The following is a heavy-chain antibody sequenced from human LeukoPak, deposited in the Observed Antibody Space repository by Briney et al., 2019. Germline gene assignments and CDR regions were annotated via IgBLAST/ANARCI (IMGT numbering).Heavy chain of an antibody. CDR1: GFTLNTND. D-gene: IGHD4-23*01. Sequence: GGSLRLSCAASGFTLNTNDMNWVRQAPGKGLEWVSIMYPWGSAFYTDSVKGRFTVNRDESKKMMFLQMHTLRPDNTAMYYFVGQRGGDNCRWGQGALVTVSS. V-gene: IGHV3-66*02. CDR3: VGQRGGDNCR. CDR2: MYPWGSA. J-gene: IGHJ4*03.